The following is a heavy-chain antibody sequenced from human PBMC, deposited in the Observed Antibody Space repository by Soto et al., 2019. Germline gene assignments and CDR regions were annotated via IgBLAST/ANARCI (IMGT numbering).Heavy chain of an antibody. CDR1: GFTFTSYA. Sequence: PGGSLRLSCAASGFTFTSYAMGWVRQAPGKGLEWVSVVSSRCSIYYADSVTGRFTVSRDNSKNTLSLQMNSLRAEDTAVYYCAKRRGAGGHFDYWGQGALVTVSS. CDR2: VSSRCSI. CDR3: AKRRGAGGHFDY. V-gene: IGHV3-23*01. J-gene: IGHJ4*02. D-gene: IGHD2-15*01.